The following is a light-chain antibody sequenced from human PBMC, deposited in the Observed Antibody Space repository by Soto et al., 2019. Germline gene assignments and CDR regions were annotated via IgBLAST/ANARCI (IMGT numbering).Light chain of an antibody. CDR2: EGS. V-gene: IGLV2-23*01. CDR1: INDVGRYNQ. J-gene: IGLJ1*01. CDR3: CSYVGSTTYV. Sequence: QSALTHPASVSGSPGQSITISCTGSINDVGRYNQVSWYQQHPGKAPKVMIYEGSQRPSGVSNRFSGSKSGNTASLTISGLQAEDEADYYCCSYVGSTTYVFGTGTKLTVL.